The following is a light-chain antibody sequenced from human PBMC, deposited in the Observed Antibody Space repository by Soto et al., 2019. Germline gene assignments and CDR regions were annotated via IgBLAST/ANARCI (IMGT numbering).Light chain of an antibody. CDR2: DVS. V-gene: IGLV2-8*01. Sequence: QSALTQPPSASGSPGQSVTISCTGTSSDVGGYNYVSWYQQHPGKAPKLMIFDVSKRPSGVPDRFSGSKSGNTASLTVSGLRAEDEADYYCSSYAGSNNFKVFGGGTKVTVL. CDR1: SSDVGGYNY. CDR3: SSYAGSNNFKV. J-gene: IGLJ2*01.